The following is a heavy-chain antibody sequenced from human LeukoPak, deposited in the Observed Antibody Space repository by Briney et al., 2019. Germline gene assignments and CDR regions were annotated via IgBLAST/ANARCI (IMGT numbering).Heavy chain of an antibody. CDR3: AKHRFESGGYHSTD. CDR2: VNGNGGST. V-gene: IGHV3-23*01. CDR1: GFTFSSYA. J-gene: IGHJ4*02. Sequence: GGSLRLSCAASGFTFSSYAMSWVRQAPGKGLEWVSGVNGNGGSTSYADSVKGRFTIFRDNSKNTVYLQMNSLRVEDTAVYYCAKHRFESGGYHSTDWGQGTLVTVSS. D-gene: IGHD3-22*01.